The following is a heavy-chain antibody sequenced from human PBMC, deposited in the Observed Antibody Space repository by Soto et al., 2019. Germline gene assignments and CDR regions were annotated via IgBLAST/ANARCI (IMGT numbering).Heavy chain of an antibody. V-gene: IGHV3-33*01. Sequence: GGSLRLSCAASGFTFSDYGMHWVRQAPGKGLEWVAVIWYDGSNKYYADSVRGRFTISRDNSKNTLYLQMNSLRAEDTAVYYCARDPLHYDILTGYSPNYFDFWGQGTLVTVSS. CDR1: GFTFSDYG. J-gene: IGHJ4*02. D-gene: IGHD3-9*01. CDR3: ARDPLHYDILTGYSPNYFDF. CDR2: IWYDGSNK.